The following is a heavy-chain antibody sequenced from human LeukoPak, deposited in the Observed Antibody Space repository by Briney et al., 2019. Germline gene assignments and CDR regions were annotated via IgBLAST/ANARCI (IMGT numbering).Heavy chain of an antibody. CDR2: IDPNSGGT. J-gene: IGHJ4*02. Sequence: ASVKASCKASGYTFTGYYMQWVRQAPGQGLEWMGWIDPNSGGTNYAQKFQGRVTMTRDTSISTAYMELSRLRSDDTAVCYCARDRRGGPYQPFDCWREGTLVTVSS. CDR3: ARDRRGGPYQPFDC. V-gene: IGHV1-2*02. D-gene: IGHD1-26*01. CDR1: GYTFTGYY.